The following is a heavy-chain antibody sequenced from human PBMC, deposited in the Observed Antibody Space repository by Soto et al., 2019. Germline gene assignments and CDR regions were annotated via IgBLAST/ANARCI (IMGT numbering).Heavy chain of an antibody. V-gene: IGHV5-51*01. J-gene: IGHJ6*02. CDR1: GYSFTIYW. Sequence: PGESLKISCKGSGYSFTIYWIGWVRQMPGKGLEWMGIIYPGDSDTRYSPSFQGQVTISADKSISTAYLQWSSLKASDTAMYYCARQGGYCSGGSCYFRYYGMDVWGQGTTVTVSS. D-gene: IGHD2-15*01. CDR3: ARQGGYCSGGSCYFRYYGMDV. CDR2: IYPGDSDT.